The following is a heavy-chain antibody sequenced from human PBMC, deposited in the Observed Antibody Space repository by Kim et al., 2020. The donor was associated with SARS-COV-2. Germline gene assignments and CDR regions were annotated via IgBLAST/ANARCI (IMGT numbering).Heavy chain of an antibody. D-gene: IGHD3-16*01. J-gene: IGHJ4*02. CDR1: GGSVSSGDFF. V-gene: IGHV4-30-4*01. Sequence: SETLSLTCTVSGGSVSSGDFFWSWVRQPPGKGLEWIDYIYNSGSTSYNPSLKSRVTISVDSSKNQFSLKLNSVTAADTAVYYCARVATVWAFFDYWGQGSRVTVSS. CDR3: ARVATVWAFFDY. CDR2: IYNSGST.